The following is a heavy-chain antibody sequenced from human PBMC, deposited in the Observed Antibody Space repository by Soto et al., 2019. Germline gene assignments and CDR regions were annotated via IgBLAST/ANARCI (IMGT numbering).Heavy chain of an antibody. J-gene: IGHJ6*02. CDR3: ATDRYNWNYKVSYYYGMDV. D-gene: IGHD1-7*01. V-gene: IGHV1-24*01. CDR1: GYTLTELS. CDR2: FDPEDGET. Sequence: ASVKVSCKVSGYTLTELSMHWVRQAPGKGLEWMGGFDPEDGETIYAQKFQGRVTMTEDTSTDTAYMELSSLRSEDTAVYYCATDRYNWNYKVSYYYGMDVWGQGPTVTVSS.